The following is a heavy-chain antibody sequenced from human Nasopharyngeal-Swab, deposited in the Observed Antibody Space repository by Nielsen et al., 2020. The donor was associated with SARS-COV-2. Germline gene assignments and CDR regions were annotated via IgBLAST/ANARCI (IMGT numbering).Heavy chain of an antibody. CDR2: IYYSGST. Sequence: WIRQPPGKGLEWIGYIYYSGSTSYNPSLKSRVTISVDTSKNQFSLKLSSVTAADTAVYYCARERTDGYNVSFDPYNWFDPWGQGTLVTVSS. V-gene: IGHV4-59*01. CDR3: ARERTDGYNVSFDPYNWFDP. J-gene: IGHJ5*02. D-gene: IGHD5-24*01.